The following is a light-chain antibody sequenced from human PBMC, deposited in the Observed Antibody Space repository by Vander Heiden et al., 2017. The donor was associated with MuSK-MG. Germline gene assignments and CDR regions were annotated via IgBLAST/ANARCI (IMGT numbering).Light chain of an antibody. Sequence: DMQMTQSPSTLSASVGDRVTITCRASQSISSRLAWYQQKPGKAPKLLIYDASSLESGVPSRFSGSGSGTEFTLTINSLQPDDFAIYYCQQDNSYPITFGGGTKVEIK. CDR1: QSISSR. J-gene: IGKJ4*01. CDR3: QQDNSYPIT. V-gene: IGKV1-5*01. CDR2: DAS.